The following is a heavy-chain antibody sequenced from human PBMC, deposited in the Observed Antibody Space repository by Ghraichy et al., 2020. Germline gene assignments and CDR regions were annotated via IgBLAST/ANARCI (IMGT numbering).Heavy chain of an antibody. J-gene: IGHJ6*02. CDR2: LFTSGST. D-gene: IGHD1-14*01. Sequence: SETLSLTCTVSGDSINSYSWSWIRQSAGKGLEWIGRLFTSGSTHYNPSLKSRVTMSADTSKNQVSLKLDSVTAADTAVYYCARGHYNSRLYFHNVDIWGQGTSVTVSS. CDR3: ARGHYNSRLYFHNVDI. CDR1: GDSINSYS. V-gene: IGHV4-4*07.